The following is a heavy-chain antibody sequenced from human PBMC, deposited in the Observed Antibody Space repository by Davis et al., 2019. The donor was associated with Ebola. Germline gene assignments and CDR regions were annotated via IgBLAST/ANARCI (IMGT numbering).Heavy chain of an antibody. D-gene: IGHD2-2*01. CDR3: ARGDCSSTSCRFYSYYYMDV. Sequence: MPGGSLRLSCTVSGGSISSYYWSWIRQPPGKGLEWIGYIFYSGSNNYNPSLESRVTISVDTSKNQLSLKLSSVTAADTAVYYCARGDCSSTSCRFYSYYYMDVWGKGTTVTVSS. CDR1: GGSISSYY. CDR2: IFYSGSN. J-gene: IGHJ6*03. V-gene: IGHV4-59*01.